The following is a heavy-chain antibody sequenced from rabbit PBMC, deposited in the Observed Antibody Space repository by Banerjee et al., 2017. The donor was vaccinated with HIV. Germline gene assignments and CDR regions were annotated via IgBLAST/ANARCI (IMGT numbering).Heavy chain of an antibody. V-gene: IGHV1S45*01. CDR2: IYAGSSGST. Sequence: QEQLEESGGDLVKPGASLTLTCKASGFTISSGVWICWVRQAPGKGLEWIACIYAGSSGSTYYASWAKGRFTISKTSSTTVTLQMTSLTAADTATYFCARDLPYFILWGPGTLVTVS. CDR1: GFTISSGVW. CDR3: ARDLPYFIL. J-gene: IGHJ4*01.